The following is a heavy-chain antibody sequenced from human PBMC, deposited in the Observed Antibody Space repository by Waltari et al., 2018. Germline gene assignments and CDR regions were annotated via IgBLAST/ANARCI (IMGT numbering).Heavy chain of an antibody. CDR2: ISDYDGKI. CDR1: GYTFTDYI. Sequence: QVQLVQSGPEVKKPGASVKVSCKASGYTFTDYIITWVRQAPGQGLEWMGWISDYDGKINDAQKVKDRVTMTTDTSATTAYMELRSLRSDDAAVYYCARRRRIAVTDSEAFYFDYWGQGTLVTVSS. CDR3: ARRRRIAVTDSEAFYFDY. J-gene: IGHJ4*02. V-gene: IGHV1-18*04. D-gene: IGHD6-19*01.